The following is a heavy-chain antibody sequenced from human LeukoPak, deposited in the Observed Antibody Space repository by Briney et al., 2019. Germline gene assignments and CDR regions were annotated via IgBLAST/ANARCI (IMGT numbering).Heavy chain of an antibody. CDR1: GYTFTGYY. V-gene: IGHV1-2*02. CDR3: ARRIAAARVFSGKKYYYYYVDV. J-gene: IGHJ6*03. CDR2: INPNSGGT. Sequence: ASVKVSCKASGYTFTGYYMHWVRQAPGQGLEWMGWINPNSGGTNYAQKFQGRVTMTRDTSISTAYLQWSSLKASDTAMYYCARRIAAARVFSGKKYYYYYVDVWGKGTTVTISS. D-gene: IGHD6-13*01.